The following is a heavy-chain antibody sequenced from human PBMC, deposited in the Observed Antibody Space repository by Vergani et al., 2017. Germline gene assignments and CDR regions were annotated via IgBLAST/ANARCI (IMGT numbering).Heavy chain of an antibody. V-gene: IGHV4-61*02. J-gene: IGHJ6*02. CDR3: AGQVVPAAMFLDYYGMGV. Sequence: QVQLQESGPGLVKPSQTLSLTCTVSGGSISSGSYYWSWIRQPAGKGLEWIGRIYTSGSTNYNPSLKSRVTISVDTSKNQFSLKLSSVTAADTAVYYCAGQVVPAAMFLDYYGMGVWGQGTTVTFSS. D-gene: IGHD2-2*01. CDR1: GGSISSGSYY. CDR2: IYTSGST.